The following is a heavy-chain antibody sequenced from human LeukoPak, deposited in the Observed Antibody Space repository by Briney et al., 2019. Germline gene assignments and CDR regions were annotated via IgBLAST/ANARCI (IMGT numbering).Heavy chain of an antibody. Sequence: SETLSLTCTVSGGSISSYYWSWIRQSPGKGLEWIGYIYYSGSAKYNPSLKSRVTISVDTPKNQFSLKLSSVTAADSAVYYCARVATGDNGMDVWGQGTTVTVSS. CDR3: ARVATGDNGMDV. J-gene: IGHJ6*02. CDR2: IYYSGSA. V-gene: IGHV4-59*01. D-gene: IGHD7-27*01. CDR1: GGSISSYY.